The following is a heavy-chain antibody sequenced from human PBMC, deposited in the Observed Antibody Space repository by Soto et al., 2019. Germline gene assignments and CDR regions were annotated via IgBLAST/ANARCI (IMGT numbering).Heavy chain of an antibody. J-gene: IGHJ4*02. Sequence: EVQLVESGGGLVQPGGSLRLSCAASGFTFSSSWMHWVRQGPGKGLVWVSRINSGATTTNYADSVKGRFTISRDNAKNTLYLQMDSLTAEDTAGYYCARGPTGWFGYDYWGQGTLVTVSS. CDR2: INSGATTT. CDR3: ARGPTGWFGYDY. CDR1: GFTFSSSW. D-gene: IGHD3-10*01. V-gene: IGHV3-74*01.